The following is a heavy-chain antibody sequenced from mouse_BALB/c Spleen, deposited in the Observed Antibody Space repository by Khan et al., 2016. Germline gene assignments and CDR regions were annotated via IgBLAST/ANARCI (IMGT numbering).Heavy chain of an antibody. V-gene: IGHV14-4*02. J-gene: IGHJ4*01. CDR1: GFNIKDYY. CDR2: IDPENGDT. CDR3: NACDYNAMDY. Sequence: VQLQQSGAELVRSGASVKLSCTASGFNIKDYYMHWVKQRPEQGLEWIGWIDPENGDTEYAPKLQGKATMTADTSSNTAYLQLSSLTSEDTAFYYCNACDYNAMDYWGQGTSVTVSS.